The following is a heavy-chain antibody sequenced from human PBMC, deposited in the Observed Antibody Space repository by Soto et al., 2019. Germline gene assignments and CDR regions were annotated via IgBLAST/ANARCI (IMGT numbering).Heavy chain of an antibody. J-gene: IGHJ5*02. CDR1: GGSISSGDYY. CDR3: ARGXPHYYDSSGTPASWFDP. V-gene: IGHV4-30-4*01. D-gene: IGHD3-22*01. Sequence: SETLSLTCTVSGGSISSGDYYWSWIRQPPGKGLEWIGYIYYSGSTYYNPSLKSRVTISVDTSKNQFSLKLSSVTAADTAVYYCARGXPHYYDSSGTPASWFDPWGQGTLVTVSS. CDR2: IYYSGST.